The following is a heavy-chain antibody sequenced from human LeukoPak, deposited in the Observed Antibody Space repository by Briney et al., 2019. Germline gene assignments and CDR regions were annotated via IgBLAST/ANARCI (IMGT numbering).Heavy chain of an antibody. CDR1: VXXSX. V-gene: IGHV3-53*01. CDR2: IYTGGST. Sequence: VXXSXMNWVRQAPGKGLEWVSVIYTGGSTYYADSVKGRFTISRDNSKNTLYLQMNSLRAEDTAVYYCARDANKKNYFDCWGQGTLVTVSS. J-gene: IGHJ4*02. CDR3: ARDANKKNYFDC. D-gene: IGHD2/OR15-2a*01.